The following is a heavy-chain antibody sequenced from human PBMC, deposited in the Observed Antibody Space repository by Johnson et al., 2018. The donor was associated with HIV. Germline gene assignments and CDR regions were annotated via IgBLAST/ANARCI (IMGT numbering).Heavy chain of an antibody. Sequence: QVQLVESGGGVVQPGRSLRLSCAASGFTFSSYAMHWVRQAPGKGLEWVAVISNDGSNTYYADSVKGRFTISRDNSKNVLYLQMKTLRLEDTAIYYCARPRVAVLPAGAFDIWGQGTMVTVSS. V-gene: IGHV3-30*04. CDR3: ARPRVAVLPAGAFDI. D-gene: IGHD2-2*01. CDR2: ISNDGSNT. CDR1: GFTFSSYA. J-gene: IGHJ3*02.